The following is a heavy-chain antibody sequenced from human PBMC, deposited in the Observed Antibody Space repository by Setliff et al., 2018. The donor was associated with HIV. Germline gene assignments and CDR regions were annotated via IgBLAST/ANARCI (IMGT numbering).Heavy chain of an antibody. D-gene: IGHD1-7*01. CDR3: ARGGIWNYYFDY. J-gene: IGHJ4*02. CDR2: MNPNSGNT. Sequence: ASVKVSCKASGYTFTSYDINWVRQATGQGLEWMGWMNPNSGNTGYAQKFQGRVTITRNTSISTAYMELSSLRSEDTAVYYCARGGIWNYYFDYWGQGTLVTVSS. V-gene: IGHV1-8*03. CDR1: GYTFTSYD.